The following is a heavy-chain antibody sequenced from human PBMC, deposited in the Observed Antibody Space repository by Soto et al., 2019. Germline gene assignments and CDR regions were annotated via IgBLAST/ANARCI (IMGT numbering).Heavy chain of an antibody. D-gene: IGHD6-13*01. CDR1: GRCFSGYY. CDR2: INHSGST. V-gene: IGHV4-34*01. Sequence: SETLSLTCAVYGRCFSGYYWSWIRHPPGKGLEWIGEINHSGSTNYNPSLKSRVTISVDTSKNQFCLKLSSVTAADRGVYYCASGGRSTRYKYSSSWYNWFDPWGQGTLVTVSS. J-gene: IGHJ5*02. CDR3: ASGGRSTRYKYSSSWYNWFDP.